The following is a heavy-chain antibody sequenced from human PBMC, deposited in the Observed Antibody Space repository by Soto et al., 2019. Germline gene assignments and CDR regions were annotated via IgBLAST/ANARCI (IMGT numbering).Heavy chain of an antibody. CDR3: ARQKIGYCTNGVCYYGAFDI. V-gene: IGHV5-10-1*03. J-gene: IGHJ3*02. CDR1: GYSFTSYW. D-gene: IGHD2-8*01. Sequence: EVQLVQSGAEVKKPGESLRISCKGSGYSFTSYWISWVRQMPGKGLEWMGRIDPSDSYTNYSPSFQGHVTISADKSISTAYLQWSSLKASDTATYYCARQKIGYCTNGVCYYGAFDIWGQGTMVTVSS. CDR2: IDPSDSYT.